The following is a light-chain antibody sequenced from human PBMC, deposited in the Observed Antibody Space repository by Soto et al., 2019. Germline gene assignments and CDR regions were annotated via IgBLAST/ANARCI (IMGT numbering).Light chain of an antibody. Sequence: QSALTQPASVSGSPGQSVTISCTGTSSDVGGYNYVSWYQYHPGTAPKLIIYEVSNRPSGISSRFSGSKSGNTASLTISGLLTEDEAHYYCSSHSISTHVVFGGGTQLTVL. CDR1: SSDVGGYNY. V-gene: IGLV2-14*01. CDR3: SSHSISTHVV. J-gene: IGLJ2*01. CDR2: EVS.